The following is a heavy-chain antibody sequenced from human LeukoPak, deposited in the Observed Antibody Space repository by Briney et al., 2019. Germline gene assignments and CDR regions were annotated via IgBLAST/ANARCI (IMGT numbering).Heavy chain of an antibody. V-gene: IGHV3-53*01. CDR3: AAKYSGTYLRYYYMDV. D-gene: IGHD1-26*01. CDR1: KFNVSSNY. Sequence: GGSLRLSCAASKFNVSSNYMSWVRQAPGKGLEWVSVVYSGSTYYADSVKGRFIISRDNSKNTLYFQMNSLRAEDTAVYYCAAKYSGTYLRYYYMDVWGKGTTVTVSS. CDR2: VYSGST. J-gene: IGHJ6*03.